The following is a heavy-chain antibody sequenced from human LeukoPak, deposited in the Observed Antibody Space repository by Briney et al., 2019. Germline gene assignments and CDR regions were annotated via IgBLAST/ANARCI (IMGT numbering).Heavy chain of an antibody. CDR2: IYSGGST. J-gene: IGHJ4*02. CDR3: ARGDYGDLYFDY. Sequence: HSGGSLRLSCAASGFTLSSNYMSWVRPAPGKGLEWVSVIYSGGSTYYADSVKGRFTISRDNSKNTLYLQMNSLRAEDTALYHRARGDYGDLYFDYWGQGTLVTVSS. D-gene: IGHD4-17*01. CDR1: GFTLSSNY. V-gene: IGHV3-53*05.